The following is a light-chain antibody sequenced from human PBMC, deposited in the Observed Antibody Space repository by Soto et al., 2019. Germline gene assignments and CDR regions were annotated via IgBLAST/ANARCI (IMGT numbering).Light chain of an antibody. CDR1: SSDVGSYNL. V-gene: IGLV2-23*03. Sequence: QSALTQPASVSGSPGQSITISCTGTSSDVGSYNLVSWYQQHPGKAPKLMIYEGSKRPSGVSNRFSGSKSGNTASLTISGLQADDEADYYCCSYAGSSTFEWVFGGGTKLTVL. J-gene: IGLJ3*02. CDR2: EGS. CDR3: CSYAGSSTFEWV.